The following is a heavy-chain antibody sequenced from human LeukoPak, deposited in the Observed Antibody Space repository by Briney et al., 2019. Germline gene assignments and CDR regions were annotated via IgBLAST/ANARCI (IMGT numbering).Heavy chain of an antibody. CDR1: GFTFSSYG. CDR3: AAHYYDSSGWLGPFDI. V-gene: IGHV3-33*01. D-gene: IGHD3-22*01. CDR2: ILNDGSQE. Sequence: GRSLRLSCAASGFTFSSYGMHWVRQAPGKGLEWVAVILNDGSQEKYADSVKGRFTISRDNSKNTLFLQMNSLRAEDTAVYYCAAHYYDSSGWLGPFDIWGQGTMVTVSS. J-gene: IGHJ3*02.